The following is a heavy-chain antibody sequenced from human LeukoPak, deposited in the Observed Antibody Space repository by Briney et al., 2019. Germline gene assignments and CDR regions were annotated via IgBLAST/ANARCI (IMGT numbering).Heavy chain of an antibody. Sequence: GASVKVSCKASGGTFSSYAISWVRQAPGQGLEWMGGIIPIFGTTNYAQKFQGRVTITAGKSTRTAYMELSSLRSEGTAVYYCARGLAVGYSTSADYWGQGTLVTVSS. J-gene: IGHJ4*02. D-gene: IGHD5-18*01. CDR2: IIPIFGTT. V-gene: IGHV1-69*06. CDR1: GGTFSSYA. CDR3: ARGLAVGYSTSADY.